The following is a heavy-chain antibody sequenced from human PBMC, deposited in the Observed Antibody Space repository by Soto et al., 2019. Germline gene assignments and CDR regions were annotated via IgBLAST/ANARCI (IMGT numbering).Heavy chain of an antibody. CDR3: ARSSGWYEADAFDI. Sequence: GGSLRLSCAASGFTLGDYEMSWIRQAPGKGLEWVSFLSRSGNTIYYADSVKGRFSISRDNAKNSVFLQMKSLRVEDTAAYFGARSSGWYEADAFDIWGQGTVVTVSS. CDR2: LSRSGNTI. CDR1: GFTLGDYE. J-gene: IGHJ3*02. V-gene: IGHV3-11*01. D-gene: IGHD6-19*01.